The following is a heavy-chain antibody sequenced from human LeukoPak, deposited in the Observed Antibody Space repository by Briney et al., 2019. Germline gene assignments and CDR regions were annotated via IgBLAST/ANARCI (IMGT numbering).Heavy chain of an antibody. J-gene: IGHJ4*02. CDR1: GFTFSSYA. D-gene: IGHD3-22*01. CDR2: ISYDGSNK. CDR3: ARYYYYDSSGYFDY. Sequence: GGSLRLSCAASGFTFSSYAMHWVRQAPGKGLEWVAVISYDGSNKYYAGSVKGRFTISRDNSKNTLYLQMNSLRAEDTAVYYCARYYYYDSSGYFDYWGQGTLVTVSS. V-gene: IGHV3-30-3*01.